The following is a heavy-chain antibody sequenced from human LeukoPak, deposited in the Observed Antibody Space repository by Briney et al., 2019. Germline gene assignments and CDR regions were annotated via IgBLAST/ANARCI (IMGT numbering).Heavy chain of an antibody. J-gene: IGHJ6*02. CDR2: ISGSGGST. D-gene: IGHD3-9*01. CDR3: AVRLTGYFYSNYYYGMDV. V-gene: IGHV3-23*01. Sequence: PGGSLRLSCAASGFTFSSYAMSWVRQAPGEGLEWVSAISGSGGSTYYADSVKGRFTISRDNSKNTLYLQMNSLRAEDTAVYYCAVRLTGYFYSNYYYGMDVWGQGTTVTVSS. CDR1: GFTFSSYA.